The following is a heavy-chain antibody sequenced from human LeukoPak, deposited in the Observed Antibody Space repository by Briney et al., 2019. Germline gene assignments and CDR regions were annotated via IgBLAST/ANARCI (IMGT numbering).Heavy chain of an antibody. D-gene: IGHD3-3*01. V-gene: IGHV4-34*01. CDR3: ARTNGYDRRAKY. CDR2: IHHSGST. Sequence: PSETLSLTCAVYGGSFSGYYWSWIRQPPGKGLEWIGEIHHSGSTNYNPSLKSRVTISVDTSKNQFSLKLSSVTAADTAVYYCARTNGYDRRAKYWGQGTLVTVSS. J-gene: IGHJ4*02. CDR1: GGSFSGYY.